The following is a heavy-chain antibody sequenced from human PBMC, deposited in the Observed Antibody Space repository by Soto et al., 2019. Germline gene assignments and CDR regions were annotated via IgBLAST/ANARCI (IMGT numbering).Heavy chain of an antibody. CDR3: TTGSRY. CDR2: IKGESDGGAT. J-gene: IGHJ4*02. V-gene: IGHV3-15*06. CDR1: GFAFNDAW. Sequence: PVGSLRLSCAASGFAFNDAWMSWVRQGPGKGLEWVGRIKGESDGGATQYAGPTKGRFTISRDDSKSTIYLQMNSLKMDDTAVYFCTTGSRYWGRGTQVTVSS. D-gene: IGHD1-26*01.